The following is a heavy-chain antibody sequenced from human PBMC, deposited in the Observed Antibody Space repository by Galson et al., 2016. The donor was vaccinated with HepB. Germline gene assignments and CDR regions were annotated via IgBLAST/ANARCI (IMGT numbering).Heavy chain of an antibody. CDR3: ARAVWLPLSGMDV. Sequence: ETLSLTCIVSGGSISTYYWHWIRQPPGKGLEWIGYIYYSGSTNSNPSLKSRVTISVDTSKNQFSLKVSSVTAADTAVYYCARAVWLPLSGMDVWGQGTTVTVSS. D-gene: IGHD3-10*01. CDR2: IYYSGST. J-gene: IGHJ6*02. V-gene: IGHV4-59*12. CDR1: GGSISTYY.